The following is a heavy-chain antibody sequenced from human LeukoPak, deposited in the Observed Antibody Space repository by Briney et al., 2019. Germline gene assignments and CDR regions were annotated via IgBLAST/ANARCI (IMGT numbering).Heavy chain of an antibody. CDR2: ISAYNGNT. CDR1: GYTFTSYG. CDR3: ARASYCSGGSCYGSY. J-gene: IGHJ4*02. D-gene: IGHD2-15*01. Sequence: ASVKVSCKASGYTFTSYGISWVRQAPGRGLEWMGWISAYNGNTNYAQRFQGRVTMTTDTSTSTAYMELRSLRSDDTAVYYCARASYCSGGSCYGSYWGQGTLVTVSS. V-gene: IGHV1-18*01.